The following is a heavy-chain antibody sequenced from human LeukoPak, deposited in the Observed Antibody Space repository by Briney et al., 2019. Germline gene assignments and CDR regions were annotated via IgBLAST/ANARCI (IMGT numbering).Heavy chain of an antibody. Sequence: SETLSLTCTVSGGSISSYYWSWIRQPPGKGLEWIGYIYYSGSTNYNPSLKSRVTISVDTSKNQFSLKLSSVTAADTAVYYRARAGYTDAFDIWGQGTMVTVSS. CDR3: ARAGYTDAFDI. V-gene: IGHV4-59*01. D-gene: IGHD5-18*01. CDR1: GGSISSYY. J-gene: IGHJ3*02. CDR2: IYYSGST.